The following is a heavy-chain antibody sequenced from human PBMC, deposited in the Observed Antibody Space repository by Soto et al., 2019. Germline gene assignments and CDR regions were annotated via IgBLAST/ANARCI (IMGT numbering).Heavy chain of an antibody. V-gene: IGHV1-18*01. D-gene: IGHD6-13*01. CDR3: ARGHVQLAAAGTEDY. CDR2: ISGYHGDT. Sequence: QVQLVQSGAEVKKPGASVKVSCKASGYTFTAYGITWVRQAPGQGLEWVRWISGYHGDTHYAQRLQGRLTMTTDTSTSTAYMELRCLRSDDPAVYYCARGHVQLAAAGTEDYWGSGTLVTVSS. CDR1: GYTFTAYG. J-gene: IGHJ4*02.